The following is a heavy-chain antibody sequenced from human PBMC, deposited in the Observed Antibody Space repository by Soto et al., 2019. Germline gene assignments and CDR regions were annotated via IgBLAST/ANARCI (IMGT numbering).Heavy chain of an antibody. V-gene: IGHV3-30*03. CDR2: ISYDGSNK. Sequence: QVQLVESGGGVVQPGRSLRLSCAASGFTFSSYGMHWVRQAPGKGLEWVAVISYDGSNKYYADSVKGRFTISRDNSKNTLYLQMNSLRAEDTAVYYCASTGYSSSWYFDYWCQGTLVTVSS. D-gene: IGHD6-13*01. CDR3: ASTGYSSSWYFDY. J-gene: IGHJ4*02. CDR1: GFTFSSYG.